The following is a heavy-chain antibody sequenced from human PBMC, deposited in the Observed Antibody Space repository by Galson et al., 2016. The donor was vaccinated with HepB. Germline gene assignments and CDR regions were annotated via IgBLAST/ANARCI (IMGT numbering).Heavy chain of an antibody. J-gene: IGHJ6*02. D-gene: IGHD1-7*01. Sequence: SVKVSCKASGGTFRNYAISWVRQAPGQGLEWMGGIIPIFDATNYAQKFQGRVTMTADESTSTAYMELRSLRSEDTAVYFCARAPLTGTYHDHDYYGLDVWGQGTPVTVSS. CDR2: IIPIFDAT. V-gene: IGHV1-69*13. CDR3: ARAPLTGTYHDHDYYGLDV. CDR1: GGTFRNYA.